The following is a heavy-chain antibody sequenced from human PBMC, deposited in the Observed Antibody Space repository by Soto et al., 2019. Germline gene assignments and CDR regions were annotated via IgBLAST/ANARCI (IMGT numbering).Heavy chain of an antibody. D-gene: IGHD3-3*01. J-gene: IGHJ4*02. Sequence: GASVKVSCKVSGYTLTELSMHWVRQGPGKGLGWMGGFDPEDGETMYAQKFQGRVTMTEDTSTDTAYMELSSLRSEDTAVFYCATNGQRRITIFGVAYFDYWGQGALVTVSS. V-gene: IGHV1-24*01. CDR2: FDPEDGET. CDR3: ATNGQRRITIFGVAYFDY. CDR1: GYTLTELS.